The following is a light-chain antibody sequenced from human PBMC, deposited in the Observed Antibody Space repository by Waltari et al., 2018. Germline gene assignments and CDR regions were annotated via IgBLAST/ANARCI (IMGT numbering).Light chain of an antibody. CDR1: QRVGSSS. V-gene: IGKV3-20*01. J-gene: IGKJ1*01. CDR2: RAS. Sequence: EIVLTQSPGTASLSPGERVPLPCRASQRVGSSSLAWYQQKPGQAPRLVIYRASRRATGIPDRFSGSGSGTDFSLTISRLEPEDFAVYYCQQHGTLPATFGQGTKVEIK. CDR3: QQHGTLPAT.